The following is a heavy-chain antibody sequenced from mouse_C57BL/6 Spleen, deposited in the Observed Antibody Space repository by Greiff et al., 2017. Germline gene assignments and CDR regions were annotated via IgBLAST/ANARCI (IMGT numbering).Heavy chain of an antibody. D-gene: IGHD2-4*01. J-gene: IGHJ4*01. Sequence: VQLMESGAELAKPGASVKLSCKASGYTFPSYWMHWVKQRPGQGLEWIGYINRSSGYTKYNQKFKGKATVTADKTYKTAYMQLSSLTYEDSAVYYCARFSYDDDACYAMGYWGHGATVTV. CDR3: ARFSYDDDACYAMGY. CDR2: INRSSGYT. V-gene: IGHV1-7*01. CDR1: GYTFPSYW.